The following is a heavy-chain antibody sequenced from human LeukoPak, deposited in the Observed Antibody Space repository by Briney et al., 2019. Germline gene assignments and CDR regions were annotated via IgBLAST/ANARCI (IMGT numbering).Heavy chain of an antibody. CDR2: IYTSGST. CDR3: ARSIAVAGKVNYFDY. D-gene: IGHD6-19*01. V-gene: IGHV4-4*07. Sequence: SEALSLTCTVSGGSISSYYWSWIRQPAGKGLEWIGRIYTSGSTNYNPSLKSRVTMSVDTSKNQFSLKLSSVTAADTAVYYCARSIAVAGKVNYFDYWGQGTLVTVSS. CDR1: GGSISSYY. J-gene: IGHJ4*02.